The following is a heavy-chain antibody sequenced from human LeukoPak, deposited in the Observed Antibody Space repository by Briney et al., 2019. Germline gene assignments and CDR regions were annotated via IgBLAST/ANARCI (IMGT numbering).Heavy chain of an antibody. D-gene: IGHD3-10*01. Sequence: SETLSLTCTVSGFSISSGYYWGWIRQPPGKGLEWVASTYFSKNAFYNPSLRSRATISVDTSKNQFSLRLTSVTAADTAVYYCARQGPEFLGELLSDYFDPWGQGTLVSVSS. V-gene: IGHV4-38-2*02. J-gene: IGHJ5*02. CDR3: ARQGPEFLGELLSDYFDP. CDR1: GFSISSGYY. CDR2: TYFSKNA.